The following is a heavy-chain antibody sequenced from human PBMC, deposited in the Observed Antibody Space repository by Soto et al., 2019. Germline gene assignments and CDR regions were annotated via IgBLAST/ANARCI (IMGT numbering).Heavy chain of an antibody. CDR1: NYTFITYG. D-gene: IGHD2-2*01. J-gene: IGHJ4*02. CDR2: ITPYNGNT. Sequence: ASVKVSCKASNYTFITYGITWVRQAPGQGLEWVGWITPYNGNTNYGQNFQGRVTMTADTSTSTAYMELGSLTTDDTAVYYCARDTSFYFDYWGQGARVTVSS. CDR3: ARDTSFYFDY. V-gene: IGHV1-18*01.